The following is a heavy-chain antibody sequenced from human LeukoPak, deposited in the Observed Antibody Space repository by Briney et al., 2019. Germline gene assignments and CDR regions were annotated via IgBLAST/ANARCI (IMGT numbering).Heavy chain of an antibody. J-gene: IGHJ2*01. Sequence: SQTLSLTCAISGDIVSSNSVTWNWIRQSPSRGLEWLGRTYYRSTWYNDYAVSVRGRITVNPDTSKNQFSLKLSSVTAADTAVYYCARVIAARPGRWYFDLWGRGTLVTVSS. CDR2: TYYRSTWYN. V-gene: IGHV6-1*01. CDR1: GDIVSSNSVT. CDR3: ARVIAARPGRWYFDL. D-gene: IGHD6-6*01.